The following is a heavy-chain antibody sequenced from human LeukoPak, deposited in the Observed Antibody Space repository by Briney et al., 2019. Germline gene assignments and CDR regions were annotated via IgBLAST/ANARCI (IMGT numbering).Heavy chain of an antibody. D-gene: IGHD4-11*01. CDR2: ISGGSSTI. CDR1: GFTFSSYT. CDR3: AREPPDDYNFDY. V-gene: IGHV3-48*02. Sequence: GGSLRLSCAASGFTFSSYTMHWVRQAPGKGLEWISSISGGSSTIYYADSVKGRFTISRDNARNSLYLQMNSLRDEDTAVYYCAREPPDDYNFDYWGQGTLVTVSS. J-gene: IGHJ4*02.